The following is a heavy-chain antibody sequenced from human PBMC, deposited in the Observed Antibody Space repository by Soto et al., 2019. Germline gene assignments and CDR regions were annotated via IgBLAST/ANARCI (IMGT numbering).Heavy chain of an antibody. D-gene: IGHD6-19*01. CDR2: IYYSGST. CDR1: GGSISSGGYY. CDR3: ARVRQWLPRVFWYFDY. V-gene: IGHV4-30-4*08. J-gene: IGHJ4*02. Sequence: PSETLSLTCTVSGGSISSGGYYWTWIRQHPGKGLEWIGYIYYSGSTYYNPSLKSRVTISVDTSKNQFSLKLSSVTAADTAVYNCARVRQWLPRVFWYFDYWGQGTLVTVSS.